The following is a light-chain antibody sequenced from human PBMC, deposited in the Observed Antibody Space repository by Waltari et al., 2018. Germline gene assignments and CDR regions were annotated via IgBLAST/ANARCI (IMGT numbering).Light chain of an antibody. CDR2: LGS. Sequence: DIVMTQSPLSLPVTPGEPASISCRSSQSLLHSNGYNYLDWYLQKPGQSPKILIYLGSNRASGVPDRFSGRGSGTDFTLKISRVEAEDAGVYYCMEALQSVTFGQGKRLEIK. J-gene: IGKJ5*01. CDR1: QSLLHSNGYNY. CDR3: MEALQSVT. V-gene: IGKV2-28*01.